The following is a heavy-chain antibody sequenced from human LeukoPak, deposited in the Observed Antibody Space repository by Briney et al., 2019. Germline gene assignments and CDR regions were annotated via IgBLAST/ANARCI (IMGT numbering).Heavy chain of an antibody. CDR3: AREHSSSSGSVSDY. J-gene: IGHJ4*02. D-gene: IGHD6-6*01. Sequence: PGGSLRLSCTASGFSFNSYNMNWVRQAPGKGLEWVSYISSSSSTIYYADSVKGRFTISRDNAKNSLYLQMNSLRDEYTAVHYCAREHSSSSGSVSDYWGQGTLVTVSS. CDR2: ISSSSSTI. CDR1: GFSFNSYN. V-gene: IGHV3-48*02.